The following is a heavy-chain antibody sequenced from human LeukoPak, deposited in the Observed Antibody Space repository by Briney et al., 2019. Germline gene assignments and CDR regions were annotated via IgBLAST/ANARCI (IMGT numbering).Heavy chain of an antibody. CDR2: FDPEDGET. J-gene: IGHJ5*02. CDR1: VYTLTELS. CDR3: ATVWFWKDGRLFHP. V-gene: IGHV1-24*01. Sequence: ASVKVSCKVSVYTLTELSMHSVRQAPGKGLECMGGFDPEDGETIYAQKFQGRVTMTEDTSTDTAYMQLLSPRSEDTDVYDCATVWFWKDGRLFHPWGQGTLVTVSS. D-gene: IGHD1-1*01.